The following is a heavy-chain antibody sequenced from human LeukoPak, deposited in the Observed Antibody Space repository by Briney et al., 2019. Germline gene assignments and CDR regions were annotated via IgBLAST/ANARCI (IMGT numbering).Heavy chain of an antibody. D-gene: IGHD1-26*01. J-gene: IGHJ4*02. CDR1: GDSINTHY. V-gene: IGHV4-59*11. Sequence: SETLSLTCTVSGDSINTHYWSWIRQPPGKGLEWIGYIYYSGSTNYNPSLKSRVSISVDTSKNQFSLQLTSVTAADTAVYYCARDGSGSSNFDYWGQGTLVTVSS. CDR3: ARDGSGSSNFDY. CDR2: IYYSGST.